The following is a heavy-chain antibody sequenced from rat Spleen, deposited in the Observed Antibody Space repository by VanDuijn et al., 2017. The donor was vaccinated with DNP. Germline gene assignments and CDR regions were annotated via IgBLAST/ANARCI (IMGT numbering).Heavy chain of an antibody. CDR3: AREGDYYAGTFVDALDA. CDR2: ITGGGGHT. J-gene: IGHJ4*01. V-gene: IGHV5-31*01. Sequence: EVQLVESGGDLVQPGRSLKLSCVASGFTFSYYWMAWIRQVPGKGLEWIASITGGGGHTNYRDSVKGRFTVFRDDAKSTLYLQMNSLRSEDSATYYCAREGDYYAGTFVDALDAWGQGTSVAVSS. D-gene: IGHD1-12*02. CDR1: GFTFSYYW.